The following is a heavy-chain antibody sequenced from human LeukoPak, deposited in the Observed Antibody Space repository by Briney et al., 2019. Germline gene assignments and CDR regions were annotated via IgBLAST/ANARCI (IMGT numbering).Heavy chain of an antibody. D-gene: IGHD2-8*01. CDR3: AKGLKPAMASRSNYFDY. V-gene: IGHV3-23*01. CDR2: ISGSGGST. J-gene: IGHJ4*02. Sequence: GGSLRLSCAASGFTFSSYAMNWVRQAPGKGLEWVSAISGSGGSTYYADSVKGRFTISRDNSKNTLCLQMNSLRAEDTAVYYCAKGLKPAMASRSNYFDYWGQGTLVTVSS. CDR1: GFTFSSYA.